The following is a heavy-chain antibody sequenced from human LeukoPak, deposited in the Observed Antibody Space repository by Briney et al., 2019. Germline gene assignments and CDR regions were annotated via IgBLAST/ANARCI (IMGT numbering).Heavy chain of an antibody. CDR2: IYYSGST. D-gene: IGHD4-17*01. CDR3: ARERKDYEGYYGMDV. Sequence: SETPSLTCTVSGGSISSYYWSWIRQPPGKGLEWIGYIYYSGSTNYNPSLKSRVTISVDTSKNQFSLKLSSVTAADTAVYYCARERKDYEGYYGMDVWGQGTTVTVSS. V-gene: IGHV4-59*01. CDR1: GGSISSYY. J-gene: IGHJ6*02.